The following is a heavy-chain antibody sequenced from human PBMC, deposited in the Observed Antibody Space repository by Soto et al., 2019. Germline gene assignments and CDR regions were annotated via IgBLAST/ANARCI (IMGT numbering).Heavy chain of an antibody. V-gene: IGHV3-30-3*01. J-gene: IGHJ6*02. Sequence: QVQLVESGGGVVQPGRSLRLSCAASGFTFSSYAMHWVRQAPGKGLEWVAVISYDGSNKYYADSVKGRFTISRDNYKNTLYLQMNSLRAGDRAVCYCARAVKAVEDGMDVWGQGTTVTVSS. CDR2: ISYDGSNK. CDR3: ARAVKAVEDGMDV. CDR1: GFTFSSYA.